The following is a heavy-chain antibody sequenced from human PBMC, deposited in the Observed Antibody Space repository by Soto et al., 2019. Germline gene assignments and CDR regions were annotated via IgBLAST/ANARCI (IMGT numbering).Heavy chain of an antibody. CDR2: INPRDSNT. CDR3: ARTPEGRFGYLGYDYVWGSYRYFDY. J-gene: IGHJ4*02. V-gene: IGHV5-51*01. D-gene: IGHD3-16*02. CDR1: GYNFIDYW. Sequence: GESLKISCKGSGYNFIDYWISWVRHMPGKGLEWMGRINPRDSNTRYSPSFQGQVTISADKSISTAYLQWSSLKASDTAMYYCARTPEGRFGYLGYDYVWGSYRYFDYWGQGTLVTVSS.